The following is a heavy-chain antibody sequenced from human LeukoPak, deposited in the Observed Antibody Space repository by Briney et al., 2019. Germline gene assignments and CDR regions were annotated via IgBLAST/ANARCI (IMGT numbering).Heavy chain of an antibody. J-gene: IGHJ4*02. CDR3: AKDVRGRGYNYETVFDH. Sequence: PGGSLRLSCAASGFTFSSYGFHWVRQAPGQGVEWVASISYDGSEKYYGGSVKGRFTLSSNNSNSTLYLQVSSLRAEDTALYYCAKDVRGRGYNYETVFDHWGQGTLVTVSS. CDR1: GFTFSSYG. CDR2: ISYDGSEK. V-gene: IGHV3-30*18. D-gene: IGHD5-18*01.